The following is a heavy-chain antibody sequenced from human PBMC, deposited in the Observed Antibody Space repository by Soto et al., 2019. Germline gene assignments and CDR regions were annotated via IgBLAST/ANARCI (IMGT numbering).Heavy chain of an antibody. J-gene: IGHJ6*02. D-gene: IGHD3-16*01. CDR2: MNAKSGDT. CDR1: GYTFSDFD. V-gene: IGHV1-8*01. CDR3: ARGNPFNYAGFDV. Sequence: QAHLEQSGAELKRPGASVKVSCKASGYTFSDFDINWLRQASGQGREWMGWMNAKSGDTLFPQRLQGKFNMTWDTSLSTAYMEVGSLTSDDTAIYYCARGNPFNYAGFDVWGQGTTVAVSS.